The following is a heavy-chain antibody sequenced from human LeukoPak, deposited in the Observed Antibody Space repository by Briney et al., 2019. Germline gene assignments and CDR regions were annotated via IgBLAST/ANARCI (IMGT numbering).Heavy chain of an antibody. V-gene: IGHV3-33*06. D-gene: IGHD5-24*01. CDR3: VEDDGRVKGHIDY. CDR2: IWYDGSKK. J-gene: IGHJ4*02. Sequence: GESLKISCAASGFTFTNYGMHWVRQAPGKELEWVAVIWYDGSKKYYADSVKGRFTISRDNSKNTVYMQMNSMRVEDTAVYYCVEDDGRVKGHIDYWGQGTPVTVS. CDR1: GFTFTNYG.